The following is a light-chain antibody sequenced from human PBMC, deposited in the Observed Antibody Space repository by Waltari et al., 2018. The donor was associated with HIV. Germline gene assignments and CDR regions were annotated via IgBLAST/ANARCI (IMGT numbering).Light chain of an antibody. Sequence: DIQMTQSPSSVSASVGARVTIPCRASQGITSWLAWHQQKPGKAPKLLIYAASRLQSGVPSRVRGSGSGTDFTLTISSLQPEDFATYYCQQANSFPLTFGGGTKVEIK. CDR2: AAS. CDR3: QQANSFPLT. V-gene: IGKV1D-12*01. J-gene: IGKJ4*01. CDR1: QGITSW.